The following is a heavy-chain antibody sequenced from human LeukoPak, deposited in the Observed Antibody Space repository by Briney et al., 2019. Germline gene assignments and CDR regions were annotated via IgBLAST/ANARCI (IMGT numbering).Heavy chain of an antibody. CDR1: GYTLTELS. J-gene: IGHJ3*02. CDR3: ATVNPRVTMIVVENAFDT. Sequence: ASVKVSCKVSGYTLTELSMHWVRQAPGKGLEWMGGFDPEDGETIYAQKFQGRVTMTEDTSTDTAYMELSSLRSEDTAVYYCATVNPRVTMIVVENAFDTWGQGTMVTVSS. D-gene: IGHD3-22*01. V-gene: IGHV1-24*01. CDR2: FDPEDGET.